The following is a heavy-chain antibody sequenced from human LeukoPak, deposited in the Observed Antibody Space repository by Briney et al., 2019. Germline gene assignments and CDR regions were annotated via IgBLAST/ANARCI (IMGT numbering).Heavy chain of an antibody. D-gene: IGHD3-10*01. Sequence: PGGSLRLSCAASGFTFSSYAMSWVRQAPGKVLEWVSAISGSGGSTYYADSVKGRFTISRDNSKNTLYVQMNSLRAEDTAVYYCAKLPYGSGSVGWFDPWGQGTLVTVSS. CDR1: GFTFSSYA. CDR3: AKLPYGSGSVGWFDP. V-gene: IGHV3-23*01. J-gene: IGHJ5*02. CDR2: ISGSGGST.